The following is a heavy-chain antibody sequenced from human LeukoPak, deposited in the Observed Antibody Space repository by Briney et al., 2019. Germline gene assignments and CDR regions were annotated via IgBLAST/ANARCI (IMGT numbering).Heavy chain of an antibody. CDR1: GGSISSSSYY. CDR2: IDYSGST. V-gene: IGHV4-39*07. Sequence: SETLSLTCTVSGGSISSSSYYWSWIRQPPGKGLEWIASIDYSGSTYFNPSLKSRVTISIDTSTNQFSLKLNSVTAADTAVYYCARYYIIGTFHFDYWGQGTLVTISS. D-gene: IGHD1/OR15-1a*01. J-gene: IGHJ4*02. CDR3: ARYYIIGTFHFDY.